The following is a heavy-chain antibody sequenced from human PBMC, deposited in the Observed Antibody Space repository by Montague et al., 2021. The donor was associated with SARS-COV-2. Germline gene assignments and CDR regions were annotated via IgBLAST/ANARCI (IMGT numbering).Heavy chain of an antibody. D-gene: IGHD3-9*01. CDR1: GGSISSYY. Sequence: SETLSLTCTVSGGSISSYYWSWIRQPPGKGLEWIGYIYYSGSTNXNPSLKSRVTISVDTSKNRFSLKLSSVTAADTAVYYCARTYYDILTGYYNRGAFDIWGQGTMVTVSS. CDR3: ARTYYDILTGYYNRGAFDI. CDR2: IYYSGST. J-gene: IGHJ3*02. V-gene: IGHV4-59*08.